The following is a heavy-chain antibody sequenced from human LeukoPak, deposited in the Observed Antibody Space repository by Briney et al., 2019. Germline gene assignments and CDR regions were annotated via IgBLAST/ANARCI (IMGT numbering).Heavy chain of an antibody. J-gene: IGHJ4*02. CDR3: AKDQHRYYYDVSGYYYYFDS. CDR2: ISSSSSTI. D-gene: IGHD3-22*01. CDR1: GFTFSSYS. Sequence: TGGSLRLSCAASGFTFSSYSMNWVRQAPGKGLEWVSYISSSSSTIYYADSVKGRFTISRDNSRNTLYLQMHSLRAEDTAVYYCAKDQHRYYYDVSGYYYYFDSWGQGTLVTVSS. V-gene: IGHV3-48*01.